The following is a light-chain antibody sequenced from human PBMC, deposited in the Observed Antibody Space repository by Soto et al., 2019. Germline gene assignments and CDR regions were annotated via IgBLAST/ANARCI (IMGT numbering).Light chain of an antibody. Sequence: QSVLTQPPSASGTPGQRVTFSCSGSVSNIGSNAVNWYQQLPGTAPKLLIYFNTQRPSGVPDRFSGSKSGTSASLAISGLQSDDGADYYCAAWDDSLTGLLIGGGTKLTVL. CDR1: VSNIGSNA. CDR3: AAWDDSLTGLL. J-gene: IGLJ2*01. CDR2: FNT. V-gene: IGLV1-44*01.